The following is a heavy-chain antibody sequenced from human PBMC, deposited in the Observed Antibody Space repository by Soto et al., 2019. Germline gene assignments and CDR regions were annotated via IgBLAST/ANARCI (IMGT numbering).Heavy chain of an antibody. Sequence: SQTLSLTCVISGDSVSSNSAAWNWIRQSPSRGLEWLGRTYYRSKWYNDYAVSVKSRITINPDTSKNQFSLQLNSVTPEDTAVYYCARDYRWQQQLVPAFDIWGQGTMVTVS. V-gene: IGHV6-1*01. CDR1: GDSVSSNSAA. J-gene: IGHJ3*02. CDR3: ARDYRWQQQLVPAFDI. CDR2: TYYRSKWYN. D-gene: IGHD6-13*01.